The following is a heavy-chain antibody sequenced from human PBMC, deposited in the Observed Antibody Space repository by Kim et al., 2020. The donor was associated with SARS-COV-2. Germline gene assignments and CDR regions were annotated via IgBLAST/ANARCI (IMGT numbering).Heavy chain of an antibody. Sequence: GGSLRLSCAASGFTFSSYGMHWVRQAPGKGLEWVAFISCDGSNIYYADSVKGRFTISRDNSKNPLYLQMNSLRAEDTAVYYCAKVLPDSSSERWSPGAWGERTL. CDR1: GFTFSSYG. D-gene: IGHD6-13*01. CDR2: ISCDGSNI. CDR3: AKVLPDSSSERWSPGA. J-gene: IGHJ4*02. V-gene: IGHV3-30*18.